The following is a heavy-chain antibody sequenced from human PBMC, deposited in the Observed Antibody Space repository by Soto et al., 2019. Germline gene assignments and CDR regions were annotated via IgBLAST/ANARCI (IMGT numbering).Heavy chain of an antibody. CDR1: GYTFTSYY. CDR2: INPSGGST. Sequence: ASVKVSCKASGYTFTSYYMHWVRQAPGQGLEWMGIINPSGGSTSYAQKFQGRVTMTRDTSTSTVYMELSSLRSEDTAVYYCARSYGSGSYYAPHYHYYGMDVWGQGTTVTVSS. J-gene: IGHJ6*02. V-gene: IGHV1-46*01. CDR3: ARSYGSGSYYAPHYHYYGMDV. D-gene: IGHD3-10*01.